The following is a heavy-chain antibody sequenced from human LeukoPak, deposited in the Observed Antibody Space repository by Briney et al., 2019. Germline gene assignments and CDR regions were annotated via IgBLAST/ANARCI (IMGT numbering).Heavy chain of an antibody. CDR2: ISTRGGT. CDR1: GGSTSSGSYY. Sequence: PSETLSLTCTVSGGSTSSGSYYWSWIRQPAGKGLECMGRISTRGGTNYNPSPKSGVTISVETSRNKFSLNLRPLTAAEPPGYYCAREAGELLGAFDIWGQGTMVTVSS. D-gene: IGHD1-26*01. CDR3: AREAGELLGAFDI. V-gene: IGHV4-61*02. J-gene: IGHJ3*02.